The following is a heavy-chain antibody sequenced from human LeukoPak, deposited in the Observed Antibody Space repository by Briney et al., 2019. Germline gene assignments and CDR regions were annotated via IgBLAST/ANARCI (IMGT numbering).Heavy chain of an antibody. CDR3: ARLVHGGNPFREVDY. D-gene: IGHD4-23*01. CDR1: GYSISICYY. V-gene: IGHV4-38-2*01. J-gene: IGHJ4*02. CDR2: IYHSGST. Sequence: PSETLSLPCAVSGYSISICYYWGWIRQRPGKGLDRIGRIYHSGSTYYNPSLKSRVTISVDTSKNQFSLKLSSVTAADTAVYYCARLVHGGNPFREVDYWGQGTLVTVSS.